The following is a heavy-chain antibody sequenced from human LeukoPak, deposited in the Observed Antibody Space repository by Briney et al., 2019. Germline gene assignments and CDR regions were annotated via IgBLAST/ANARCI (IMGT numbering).Heavy chain of an antibody. D-gene: IGHD2-2*01. CDR2: IYHSGST. V-gene: IGHV4-59*12. J-gene: IGHJ5*02. CDR3: ARGIGYCSSTSCPNWFDP. Sequence: SETLSLTCTVSGGSISSYYWSWIRQPPGKGLEWIGYIYHSGSTYYNPSLKSRVTISVDRSKNQFSLKLSSVTAADTAVYYCARGIGYCSSTSCPNWFDPWGQGTLVTVSS. CDR1: GGSISSYY.